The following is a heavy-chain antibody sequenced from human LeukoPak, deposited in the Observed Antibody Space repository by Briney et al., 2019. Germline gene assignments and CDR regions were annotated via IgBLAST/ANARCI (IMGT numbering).Heavy chain of an antibody. J-gene: IGHJ4*02. V-gene: IGHV3-48*03. D-gene: IGHD6-19*01. CDR2: ISTSDTTI. CDR1: GFTFSSYK. CDR3: ARAASYSNAWVKSNTGLDY. Sequence: GGSLRLSCAASGFTFSSYKMNWVRQAPGKGLEWVSYISTSDTTIYYADSVKGRFTISRDNAKNSLYLQMNSLRVEDTAVYYCARAASYSNAWVKSNTGLDYWGQGTLVTVSS.